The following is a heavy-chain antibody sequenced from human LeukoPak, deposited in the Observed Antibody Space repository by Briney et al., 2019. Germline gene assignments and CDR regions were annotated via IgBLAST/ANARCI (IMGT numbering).Heavy chain of an antibody. J-gene: IGHJ6*03. D-gene: IGHD3-22*01. CDR2: IYYSGST. Sequence: SETLSLTCTVSGGSISSYYWSWIRQPPGKGLEWIGYIYYSGSTNYNPSLKSRVTISVDTSKNQFSLKLSSVTAADTAVYYCARVESGGYYSYYYYYMDVWGKGTTVTVSS. CDR1: GGSISSYY. V-gene: IGHV4-59*01. CDR3: ARVESGGYYSYYYYYMDV.